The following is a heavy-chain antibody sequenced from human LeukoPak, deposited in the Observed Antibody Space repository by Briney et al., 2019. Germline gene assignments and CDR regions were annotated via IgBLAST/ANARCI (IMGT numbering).Heavy chain of an antibody. CDR1: AFTFNNYW. CDR2: IKQDGSEK. Sequence: PSESLRLSCAASAFTFNNYWMSWVRQAPGKGLEWVANIKQDGSEKYYVDSVKGRFTISRDNAKNSLYVQMNSLRAEDTAVYYCARGGRYFDYWGQGTLVTVSS. V-gene: IGHV3-7*01. D-gene: IGHD2-15*01. CDR3: ARGGRYFDY. J-gene: IGHJ4*02.